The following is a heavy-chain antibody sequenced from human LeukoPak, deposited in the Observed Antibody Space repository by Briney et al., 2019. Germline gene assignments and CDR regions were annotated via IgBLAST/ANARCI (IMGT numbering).Heavy chain of an antibody. Sequence: SETLSLTCAVYGGSFSGYYWSWIRQPPGKGLEWIGEINHSGSTNYNPSLKSRVTISVDTSKNQFSLKLSSVTAADTAVYYCARDRVFADGYSRFDLWGRGTLVTVSS. CDR1: GGSFSGYY. D-gene: IGHD5-24*01. CDR2: INHSGST. V-gene: IGHV4-34*01. CDR3: ARDRVFADGYSRFDL. J-gene: IGHJ2*01.